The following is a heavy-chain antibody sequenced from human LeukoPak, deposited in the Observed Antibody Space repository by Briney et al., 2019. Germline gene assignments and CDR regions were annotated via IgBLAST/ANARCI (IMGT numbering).Heavy chain of an antibody. Sequence: GGSLRLSCAASGFTFSSYAMHWVRQAPGKGLEWVAVISYSGGDNKYYADSVKGRFTISRDNSKNTLYLQMNSLRAEDTAVYYCARDGVYSYGYYFDYWGQGTLVTVSS. D-gene: IGHD5-18*01. CDR1: GFTFSSYA. CDR3: ARDGVYSYGYYFDY. V-gene: IGHV3-30*04. CDR2: ISYSGGDNK. J-gene: IGHJ4*02.